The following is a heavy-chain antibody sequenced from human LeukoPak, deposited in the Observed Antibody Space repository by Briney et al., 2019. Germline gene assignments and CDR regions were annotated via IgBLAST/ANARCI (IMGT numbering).Heavy chain of an antibody. CDR1: GGFISSSSYY. Sequence: SETLSLTCTVSGGFISSSSYYWGWIRQPPGKGLEWIGEINHSGSTNYNPSLKSRVTISVDTSKNQFSLKLSSVTAADTAVYYCARVSVDIVATISFDYWGQGTLVTVSS. J-gene: IGHJ4*02. D-gene: IGHD5-12*01. CDR2: INHSGST. CDR3: ARVSVDIVATISFDY. V-gene: IGHV4-39*07.